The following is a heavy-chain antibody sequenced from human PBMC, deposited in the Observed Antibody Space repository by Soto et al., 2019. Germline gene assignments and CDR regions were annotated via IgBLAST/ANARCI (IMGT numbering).Heavy chain of an antibody. CDR1: GFTVSSGD. V-gene: IGHV3-66*01. Sequence: PGGSLRLSCAASGFTVSSGDMSWVRQAPGKGLEWVSVIYSGGSTYYADSVKGRFTISRDNSKNTLYLQMNSLRAEDTAVYYCAREDIVLVPAGNGMYVWGQGTTVTVSS. CDR3: AREDIVLVPAGNGMYV. D-gene: IGHD2-2*01. J-gene: IGHJ6*02. CDR2: IYSGGST.